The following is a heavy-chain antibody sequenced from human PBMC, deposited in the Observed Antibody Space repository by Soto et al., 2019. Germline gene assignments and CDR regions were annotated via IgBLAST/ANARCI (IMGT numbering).Heavy chain of an antibody. CDR3: ARQYPSSSRHFDH. J-gene: IGHJ4*02. V-gene: IGHV3-21*01. D-gene: IGHD6-6*01. CDR1: GFTFRTYN. CDR2: VSSGSSNI. Sequence: EVELVESGGGLVKPGESLKLSCAASGFTFRTYNMIWVRQAPGKGLEWLASVSSGSSNIYYAASVKGRFTISRDNAQNSLCLQINSLSAEDTAVYYCARQYPSSSRHFDHWGQGTLVTVSA.